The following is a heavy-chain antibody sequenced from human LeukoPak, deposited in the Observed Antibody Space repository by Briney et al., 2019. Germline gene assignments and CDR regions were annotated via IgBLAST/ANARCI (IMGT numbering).Heavy chain of an antibody. J-gene: IGHJ6*02. CDR1: GGSISSSRFY. V-gene: IGHV4-39*07. Sequence: SETLSLTCIVSGGSISSSRFYWGWIRQPPGKGLEWIGTIYYSGSTYYNPSLKSRVTISVDTSKNQFSLKLSSVTAADTAVYYCARVRGGSGSYYSYGMDVWGQGTTVTVSS. CDR2: IYYSGST. CDR3: ARVRGGSGSYYSYGMDV. D-gene: IGHD3-10*01.